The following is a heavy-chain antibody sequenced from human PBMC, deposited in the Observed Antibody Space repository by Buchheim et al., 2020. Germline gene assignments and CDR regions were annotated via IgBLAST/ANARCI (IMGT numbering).Heavy chain of an antibody. D-gene: IGHD5-12*01. V-gene: IGHV3-30*18. CDR3: AKDLEGGSGYEQGVEAISGGPFDY. J-gene: IGHJ4*02. CDR2: ISYDGSNK. CDR1: GFTFSSYG. Sequence: QVQLVESGGGVVQPGRSLRLSCAASGFTFSSYGMHWVRQAPGKGLEWVAVISYDGSNKYYADSVKGRFTISRDNSKNTLYLQMNSLRAEDTAVYYCAKDLEGGSGYEQGVEAISGGPFDYWGQGTL.